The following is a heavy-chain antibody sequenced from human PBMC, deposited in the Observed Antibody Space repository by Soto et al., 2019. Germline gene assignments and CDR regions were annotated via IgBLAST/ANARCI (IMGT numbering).Heavy chain of an antibody. CDR1: GFTFSSYG. V-gene: IGHV3-30*18. CDR2: ISYDGSDK. Sequence: QVQLVESGGGVVQPGRSLRVSCAASGFTFSSYGMNWVRQAPGKGLEWVAIISYDGSDKYYADSVKGRFTISRDNSKNTLYLHMNSLRGEDTAVYYCAKNPESYAWGLEGYCDYWGQGTLVTVSS. J-gene: IGHJ4*02. D-gene: IGHD3-16*01. CDR3: AKNPESYAWGLEGYCDY.